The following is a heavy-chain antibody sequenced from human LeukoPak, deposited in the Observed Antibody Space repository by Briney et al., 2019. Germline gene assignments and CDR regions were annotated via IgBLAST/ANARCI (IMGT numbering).Heavy chain of an antibody. V-gene: IGHV1-69*13. CDR1: GGTFSSYA. D-gene: IGHD2-21*01. Sequence: SVKVSCKASGGTFSSYAISWVRQAPGQGLEWMGGIIPIFGTANYAQKFQGRATITADESMSTAYMELSSLRSEDTAVYYCARDRYRAYCGGDCYPDHYWGQGTLVTVSS. J-gene: IGHJ4*02. CDR3: ARDRYRAYCGGDCYPDHY. CDR2: IIPIFGTA.